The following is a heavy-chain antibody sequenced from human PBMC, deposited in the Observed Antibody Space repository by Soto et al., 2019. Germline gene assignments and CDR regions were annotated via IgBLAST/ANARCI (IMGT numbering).Heavy chain of an antibody. CDR1: GGSISSYY. CDR2: IYHSGST. V-gene: IGHV4-59*12. Sequence: SETLSLTCTVSGGSISSYYWSWIRQHPGKGLEWIGEIYHSGSTNYNPSLKSRVTISVDKSRNQFSLKLSSVTAADTAVYYCARATEDIAVAGSDRLITFDYWGQGTLVTVSS. J-gene: IGHJ4*02. CDR3: ARATEDIAVAGSDRLITFDY. D-gene: IGHD6-19*01.